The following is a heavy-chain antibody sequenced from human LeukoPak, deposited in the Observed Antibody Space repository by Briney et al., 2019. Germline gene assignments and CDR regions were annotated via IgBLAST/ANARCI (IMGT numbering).Heavy chain of an antibody. CDR1: GFTFSNYA. D-gene: IGHD2-8*01. CDR3: ARAWGYCTNGVCRTDAFDI. J-gene: IGHJ3*02. CDR2: ISGSGGST. Sequence: PGGSLRLSCAASGFTFSNYAMSWVRQAPGKGLEWVSVISGSGGSTYYADSVKGRFTISRDNPKNTLYLQMNSLRDEDTAVYYCARAWGYCTNGVCRTDAFDIWGQGTMVTVSS. V-gene: IGHV3-23*01.